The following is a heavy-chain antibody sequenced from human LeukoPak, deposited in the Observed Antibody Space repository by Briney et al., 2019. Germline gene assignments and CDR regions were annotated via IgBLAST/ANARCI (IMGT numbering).Heavy chain of an antibody. V-gene: IGHV5-51*01. CDR3: ARRQYSGYDFDF. D-gene: IGHD5-12*01. CDR2: IYPRDSDT. Sequence: GESLQISCKASGYIFTNYWIGWVRPMPGKGLEWMGIIYPRDSDTRYSPSFQGKVTVSADKSISTAYLQWNTLEASDTAMYYCARRQYSGYDFDFWGQGTLVTVSS. J-gene: IGHJ4*02. CDR1: GYIFTNYW.